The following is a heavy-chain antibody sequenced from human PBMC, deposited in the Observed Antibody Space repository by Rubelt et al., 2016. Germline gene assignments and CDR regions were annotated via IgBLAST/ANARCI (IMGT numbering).Heavy chain of an antibody. CDR2: IIPILGIA. Sequence: QVQLVQSGSELKKPGASVKVSCKASGYTFTSYAMNWVRQAPGQGLEWMGRIIPILGIANYAQKFQGRGRITADKSTSSAYMELSSLGCGGTAVYYCADGGSWGTTSVDDWGQGTLVTVSS. J-gene: IGHJ4*02. V-gene: IGHV1-69*09. CDR3: ADGGSWGTTSVDD. D-gene: IGHD1-1*01. CDR1: GYTFTSYA.